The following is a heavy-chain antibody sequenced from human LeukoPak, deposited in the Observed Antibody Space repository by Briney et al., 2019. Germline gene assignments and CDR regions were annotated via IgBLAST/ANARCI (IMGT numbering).Heavy chain of an antibody. V-gene: IGHV4-39*01. CDR3: ARLSFSSSGWYPLDY. CDR2: IFYAGGT. CDR1: GDSISSSSSNYY. Sequence: PSETLSLTCTVSGDSISSSSSNYYWAWIRQPPGKGLEWIGNIFYAGGTYYNPSLKSRVTISVDTSKNQFSLKLRSVTAADTAVYYCARLSFSSSGWYPLDYWGQGSLVTVSS. D-gene: IGHD6-19*01. J-gene: IGHJ4*02.